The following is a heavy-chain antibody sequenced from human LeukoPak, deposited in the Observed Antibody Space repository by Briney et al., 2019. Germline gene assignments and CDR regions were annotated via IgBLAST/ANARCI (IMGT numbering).Heavy chain of an antibody. CDR2: TYHDGST. V-gene: IGHV4-4*02. J-gene: IGHJ1*01. CDR1: GGSFSSSNW. D-gene: IGHD6-19*01. CDR3: ARDTDSSSGWFYGPSAEYFQH. Sequence: PSGTLSLTCAVSGGSFSSSNWWNWVRQAPGQGLEWIGETYHDGSTNYNPSLKSRVTISVDKSKNQFSLQLSSVTAADTAVYYCARDTDSSSGWFYGPSAEYFQHWGQGTLVTVSS.